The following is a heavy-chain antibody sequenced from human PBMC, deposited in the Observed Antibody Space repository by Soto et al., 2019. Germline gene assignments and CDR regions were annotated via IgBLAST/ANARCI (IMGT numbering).Heavy chain of an antibody. CDR1: GDSISRGGYS. J-gene: IGHJ6*02. CDR3: ARGSSSYYDYGMDV. CDR2: IYDSGST. V-gene: IGHV4-30-2*01. D-gene: IGHD6-6*01. Sequence: SETLSLTCAVSGDSISRGGYSWTWIRQPPGKALEWIGNIYDSGSTSYNPSLKSRVTMSVDTSKNQFSLRLTSVTAADTAVYFCARGSSSYYDYGMDVWCQGTTVTVSS.